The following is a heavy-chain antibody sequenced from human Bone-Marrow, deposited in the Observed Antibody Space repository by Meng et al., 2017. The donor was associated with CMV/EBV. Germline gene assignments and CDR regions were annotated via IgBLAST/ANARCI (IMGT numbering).Heavy chain of an antibody. D-gene: IGHD2-2*01. CDR3: ATEGYCSSTSCQKGNYYGMDV. CDR1: GFTFSSYS. Sequence: GGSLRLSCAASGFTFSSYSMNWVRQAPGKGLEWVSYISSSGSTIYYADSVKGRFTISRDNAKNSLYLQMNSLRAEDTAVYYCATEGYCSSTSCQKGNYYGMDVWGQGTTVTVSS. CDR2: ISSSGSTI. J-gene: IGHJ6*02. V-gene: IGHV3-48*04.